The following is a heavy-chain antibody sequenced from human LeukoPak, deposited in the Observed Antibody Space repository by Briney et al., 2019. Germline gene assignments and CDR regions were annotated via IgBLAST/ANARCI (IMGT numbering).Heavy chain of an antibody. CDR3: ARFYKDYSGSGSYGYYYYYYMDV. CDR1: GFTFSSYG. CDR2: IRYDGSNK. Sequence: PGGSLRLSCAASGFTFSSYGMHWVRQAPGKGLEWVAFIRYDGSNKYYADSVKGRFTISRDNSNNRLHLQMNSLRAEDTAVYYCARFYKDYSGSGSYGYYYYYYMDVWGKGTTVTISS. J-gene: IGHJ6*03. D-gene: IGHD3-10*01. V-gene: IGHV3-30*02.